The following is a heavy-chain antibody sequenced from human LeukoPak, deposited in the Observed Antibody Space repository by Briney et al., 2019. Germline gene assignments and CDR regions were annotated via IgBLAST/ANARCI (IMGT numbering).Heavy chain of an antibody. Sequence: GESLKISCTGSGYSFTDYWIGWVRQMPGKGLEWMGIIYPGDSDTRYSPYFRGQVTISADKSISTAYLQWSSLKASDTAMYYCASPDSSGYYRNAFDIWGQGTMVTVSS. D-gene: IGHD3-22*01. CDR2: IYPGDSDT. CDR1: GYSFTDYW. J-gene: IGHJ3*02. V-gene: IGHV5-51*01. CDR3: ASPDSSGYYRNAFDI.